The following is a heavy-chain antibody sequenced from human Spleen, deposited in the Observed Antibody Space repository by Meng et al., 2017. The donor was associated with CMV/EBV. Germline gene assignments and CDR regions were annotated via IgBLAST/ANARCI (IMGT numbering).Heavy chain of an antibody. CDR2: ISWNKNDT. J-gene: IGHJ4*02. CDR3: ARGRVGAVAGPAPFDY. D-gene: IGHD6-19*01. CDR1: GFTFDDYA. V-gene: IGHV3-9*01. Sequence: SLKISCAASGFTFDDYAMHWVRQAPGKGLEWVSGISWNKNDTGYADSVKGRFTISRDNSKNTLYLQMNSLRAEDTAVYYCARGRVGAVAGPAPFDYWGQGTLVTVSS.